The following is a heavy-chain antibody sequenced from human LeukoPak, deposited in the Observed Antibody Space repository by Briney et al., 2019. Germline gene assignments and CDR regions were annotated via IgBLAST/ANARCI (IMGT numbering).Heavy chain of an antibody. Sequence: SETLSLTCTVSGGSISSHYWSWIRQPPGKGLEWIGYIYYSGSTNYNPSLKSRVTISVDTPKNQFSLKLSSVTAADTAVYYCAREALERRGNWFDPWGQGTLVTVSS. J-gene: IGHJ5*02. V-gene: IGHV4-59*11. CDR2: IYYSGST. CDR3: AREALERRGNWFDP. CDR1: GGSISSHY. D-gene: IGHD1-1*01.